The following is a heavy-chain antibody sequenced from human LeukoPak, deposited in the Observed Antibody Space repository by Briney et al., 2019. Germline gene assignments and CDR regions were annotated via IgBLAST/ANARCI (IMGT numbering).Heavy chain of an antibody. J-gene: IGHJ4*02. Sequence: PGGSLRLSCAAYGFTFSTYSMNWVRQAPGKGLEWVSSISSSSSYIYYADSVKGRFTISRDNAKNSLYLQMNSLRAEDTAVYYCARDRTDGTFGYWGQGTLVTVSS. CDR3: ARDRTDGTFGY. CDR2: ISSSSSYI. V-gene: IGHV3-21*01. D-gene: IGHD1-14*01. CDR1: GFTFSTYS.